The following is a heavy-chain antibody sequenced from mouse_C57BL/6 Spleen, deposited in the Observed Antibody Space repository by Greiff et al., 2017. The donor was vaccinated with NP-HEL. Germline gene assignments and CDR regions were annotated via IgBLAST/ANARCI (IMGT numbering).Heavy chain of an antibody. D-gene: IGHD3-3*01. CDR3: ARLGDFPYAMDY. Sequence: QVQLKESGPGLVAPSQSLSITCTVSGFSLTSYGVHWVRQPPGKGLEWLVVIWSDGSTTYNSALKSRLSISKDNAKSQVFLKMNSLQTEDTAMYYCARLGDFPYAMDYWGQGTSVTVSS. V-gene: IGHV2-6*03. J-gene: IGHJ4*01. CDR1: GFSLTSYG. CDR2: IWSDGST.